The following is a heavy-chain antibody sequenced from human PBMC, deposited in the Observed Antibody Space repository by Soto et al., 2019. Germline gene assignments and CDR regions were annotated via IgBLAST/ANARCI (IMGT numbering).Heavy chain of an antibody. D-gene: IGHD2-2*01. CDR1: GDTFTSYA. V-gene: IGHV1-3*01. CDR3: ARSQYLPFFDY. CDR2: INAGNGSA. Sequence: GASVKVSCKASGDTFTSYAFHWVRQAPGQRPEWMVWINAGNGSAKYXXKFQGRVXXTSDASASTVXMELRXLRCEDTAVYYCARSQYLPFFDYWARGTLVTVSS. J-gene: IGHJ4*02.